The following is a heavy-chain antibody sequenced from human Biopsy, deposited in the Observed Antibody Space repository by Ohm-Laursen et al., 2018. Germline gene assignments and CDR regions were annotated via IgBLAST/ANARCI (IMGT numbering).Heavy chain of an antibody. J-gene: IGHJ4*01. V-gene: IGHV2-70*04. CDR2: IDWDDDK. D-gene: IGHD1-1*01. CDR1: GFSLSSTGMR. Sequence: TQTLTLTGSFSGFSLSSTGMRISWVRQPPGKALECLGRIDWDDDKFYSPSLETRLSLSKDTTTNQVVLTLTDVGPEDTATYYCARTRAHNFGALEFWGQGILVTVSS. CDR3: ARTRAHNFGALEF.